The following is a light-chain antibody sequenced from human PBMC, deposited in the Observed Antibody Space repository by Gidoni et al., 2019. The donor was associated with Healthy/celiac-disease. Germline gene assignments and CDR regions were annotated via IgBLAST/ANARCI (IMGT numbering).Light chain of an antibody. CDR1: QCLLDSDDGNPY. CDR3: MARIEFPWT. V-gene: IGKV2-40*01. J-gene: IGKJ1*01. CDR2: TLS. Sequence: DIVMPQTPLSLPVTPGEPASISCRSSQCLLDSDDGNPYLAWYLQKRGQSPQLLIYTLSYRACGVPDRFSGRGSGKECTLKISRVEAEDVGVDYCMARIEFPWTFCRGTKVEIK.